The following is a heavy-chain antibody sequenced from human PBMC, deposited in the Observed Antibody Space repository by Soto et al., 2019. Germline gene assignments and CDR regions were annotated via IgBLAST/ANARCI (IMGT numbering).Heavy chain of an antibody. V-gene: IGHV3-21*01. D-gene: IGHD2-15*01. CDR1: GFTFSSYT. Sequence: PGGSLRLPCAASGFTFSSYTMNWVRQAPGKGLEWVSSISSGSSYIYYADSMKGRFTISRDNAKNSLYLQMNSLRAEDTAVYYCARGVLSDSGTCYWVRGTLVTVSS. J-gene: IGHJ4*02. CDR2: ISSGSSYI. CDR3: ARGVLSDSGTCY.